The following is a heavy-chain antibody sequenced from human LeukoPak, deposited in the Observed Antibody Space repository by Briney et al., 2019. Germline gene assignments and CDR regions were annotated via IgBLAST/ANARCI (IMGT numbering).Heavy chain of an antibody. J-gene: IGHJ3*02. D-gene: IGHD2-15*01. CDR3: ARDVRTEYCSGGSCSNASDI. CDR1: GFTFSSYG. V-gene: IGHV3-33*01. CDR2: IWYDGSNK. Sequence: GGSLRLSCAASGFTFSSYGMHWVRQAPGKGLEWVAVIWYDGSNKYYADSVKGRFTISRDNSKNTLYLQMNSLRAEDTAVYYCARDVRTEYCSGGSCSNASDIWGQGTMVTVSS.